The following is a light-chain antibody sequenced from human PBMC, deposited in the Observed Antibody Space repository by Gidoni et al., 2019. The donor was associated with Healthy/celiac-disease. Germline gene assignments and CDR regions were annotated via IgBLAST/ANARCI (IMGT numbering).Light chain of an antibody. J-gene: IGKJ1*01. V-gene: IGKV3-15*01. CDR2: GAS. Sequence: EIVMTQSPAPLSVSPGERATLSCRASQSVSSNLAWYQQKPGQAPRPLIYGASTRATGIPARFSGSGSGTEFTLTISSLQSEDFAVYYCQQYNNWPPGTFGQGTKVEIK. CDR3: QQYNNWPPGT. CDR1: QSVSSN.